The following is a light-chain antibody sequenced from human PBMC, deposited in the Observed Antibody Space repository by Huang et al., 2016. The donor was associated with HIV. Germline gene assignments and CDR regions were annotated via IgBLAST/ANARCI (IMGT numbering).Light chain of an antibody. CDR2: GAS. CDR1: QSVSHY. CDR3: QESDTWPRLT. V-gene: IGKV3-11*01. Sequence: IVLTQTPASLSLSAGERATLSCRARQSVSHYLAWYQHKPGQPPRLLIYGASRRATDSPARFNGSGSGTDFTLTISSLEAEDSALYYCQESDTWPRLTLGGGTKVEIK. J-gene: IGKJ4*01.